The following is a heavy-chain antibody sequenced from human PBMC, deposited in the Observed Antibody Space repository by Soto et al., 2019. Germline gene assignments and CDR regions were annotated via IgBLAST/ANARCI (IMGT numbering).Heavy chain of an antibody. D-gene: IGHD2-15*01. CDR2: LTVTGDSA. V-gene: IGHV3-23*01. CDR3: AKNGCSYPACYPYYYYVDV. CDR1: GFRLSDSA. J-gene: IGHJ6*03. Sequence: EVQLLESGGGLVQPGGSLRLSCAASGFRLSDSAVSWVRQAPGKGLEWVSSLTVTGDSAFYLDSVKGRFTISIDISKSTLYLQMNSLRAEDTAVYYCAKNGCSYPACYPYYYYVDVWGRGTTVTVSS.